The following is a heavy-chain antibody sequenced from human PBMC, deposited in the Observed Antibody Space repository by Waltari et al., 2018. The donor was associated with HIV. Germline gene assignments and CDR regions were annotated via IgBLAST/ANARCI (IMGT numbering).Heavy chain of an antibody. CDR3: ARETARSGSYFDY. V-gene: IGHV3-33*01. J-gene: IGHJ4*02. CDR1: GFTFSSYG. CDR2: IWYDGSNK. Sequence: QVQLVESGGGVVQPGRSLRLCCAASGFTFSSYGMPWVRPAPGKGLAWVAVIWYDGSNKYYADSVKGRFTISRDNSKNTLYLQMNSLRAEDTAVYYCARETARSGSYFDYWGQGTLVTVSS. D-gene: IGHD3-3*01.